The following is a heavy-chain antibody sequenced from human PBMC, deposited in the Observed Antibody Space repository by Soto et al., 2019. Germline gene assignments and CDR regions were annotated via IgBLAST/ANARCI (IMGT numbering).Heavy chain of an antibody. J-gene: IGHJ4*01. V-gene: IGHV3-23*01. Sequence: FLRLSCAASGFTFSSYALIWIRQAAGKGLEWVSGISGSGYSTFYADSVKGRFTISRDNSQNTLYLQMSTLRAEDTAVYYCAKDKTCSITTCLPCDYWGQGTLVTVSS. CDR1: GFTFSSYA. D-gene: IGHD2-2*01. CDR3: AKDKTCSITTCLPCDY. CDR2: ISGSGYST.